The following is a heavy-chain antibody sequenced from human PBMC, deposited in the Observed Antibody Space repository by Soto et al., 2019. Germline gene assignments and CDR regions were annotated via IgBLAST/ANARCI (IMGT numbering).Heavy chain of an antibody. V-gene: IGHV1-69*08. Sequence: SVKVSCKASGGTFSSYTISWVRQAPGQGLEWMGRIIPILGKTNYAQKFQERVTITGDKSTSTAYMELSSLRSEDTAVYYCAADRIVLRFLEWFFYGMDVWGQGTTVTVSS. D-gene: IGHD3-3*01. CDR1: GGTFSSYT. CDR2: IIPILGKT. CDR3: AADRIVLRFLEWFFYGMDV. J-gene: IGHJ6*02.